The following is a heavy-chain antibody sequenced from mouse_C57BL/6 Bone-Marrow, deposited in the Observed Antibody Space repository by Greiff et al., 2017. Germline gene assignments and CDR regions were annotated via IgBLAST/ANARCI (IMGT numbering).Heavy chain of an antibody. V-gene: IGHV1-63*01. D-gene: IGHD1-1*02. Sequence: QVQLQQSGAELARPGASVKMSCKASGYTFTNYWIGWAKQRPGHGLEWIGDIYPGGGYTNYNEKFKGKATLTADKSSSTAYMQFSSLTSEDSAIYYCAREGGGNYWYFDVWGTGTTVTVSS. J-gene: IGHJ1*03. CDR3: AREGGGNYWYFDV. CDR1: GYTFTNYW. CDR2: IYPGGGYT.